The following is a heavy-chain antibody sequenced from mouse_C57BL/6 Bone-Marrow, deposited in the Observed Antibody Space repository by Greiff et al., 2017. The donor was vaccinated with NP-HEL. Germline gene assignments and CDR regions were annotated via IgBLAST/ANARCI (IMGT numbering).Heavy chain of an antibody. Sequence: VQLQQSGAELVRPGASVKLSCTASGFNIKDDYMHWVKQRPEQGLEWIGWIDPENGDTEYASKFQGKATITADTSSNTAYLQLSSLTSEDTAVYYCTFYGKDFDYWGQGTTLTVSS. CDR3: TFYGKDFDY. CDR2: IDPENGDT. CDR1: GFNIKDDY. D-gene: IGHD1-1*01. J-gene: IGHJ2*01. V-gene: IGHV14-4*01.